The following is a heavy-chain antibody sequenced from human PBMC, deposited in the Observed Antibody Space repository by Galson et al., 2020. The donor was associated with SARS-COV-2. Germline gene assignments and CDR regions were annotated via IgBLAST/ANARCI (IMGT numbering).Heavy chain of an antibody. D-gene: IGHD5-18*01. V-gene: IGHV1-18*01. CDR3: AREDTAMFADPFDY. CDR2: ISAYNGNT. CDR1: GYTFTSYG. Sequence: ASVKVSCQASGYTFTSYGISWVRQAPGQGLEWMGWISAYNGNTNYAQKLQGRVTITTDTSTSKAYMELRSLRSDDTAVYYCAREDTAMFADPFDYWGQGTLVTVSS. J-gene: IGHJ4*02.